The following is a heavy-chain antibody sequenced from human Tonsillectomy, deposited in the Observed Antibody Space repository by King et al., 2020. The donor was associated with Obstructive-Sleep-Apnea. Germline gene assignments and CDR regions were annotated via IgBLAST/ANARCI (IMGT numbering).Heavy chain of an antibody. CDR1: GFTFSNYG. V-gene: IGHV3-30*18. J-gene: IGHJ4*02. CDR3: AKDRLTSMGYFDY. D-gene: IGHD5-12*01. Sequence: QLVQSGGGVVQPGRSLRLSCAASGFTFSNYGMHWVRQAPGKGLEWVAVISYDGGHKYYEDSVKGRFTISRDNFKNMLYLQINSLRAEDTAVYFCAKDRLTSMGYFDYWGQGSLVTVSS. CDR2: ISYDGGHK.